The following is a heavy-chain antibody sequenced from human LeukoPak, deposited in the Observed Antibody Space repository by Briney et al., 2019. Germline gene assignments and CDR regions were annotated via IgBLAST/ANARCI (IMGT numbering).Heavy chain of an antibody. Sequence: TSETLSLTCAVYGGSFSGYYWSWIRQPPGKGLEWIGEINHSGSTNYNPSLKSRVTISVDTSKNQFSLKLSSVTAADTAVYYCARAPRRTTVTEFDYWGQGTLVTVSS. CDR2: INHSGST. D-gene: IGHD4-17*01. J-gene: IGHJ4*02. CDR3: ARAPRRTTVTEFDY. CDR1: GGSFSGYY. V-gene: IGHV4-34*01.